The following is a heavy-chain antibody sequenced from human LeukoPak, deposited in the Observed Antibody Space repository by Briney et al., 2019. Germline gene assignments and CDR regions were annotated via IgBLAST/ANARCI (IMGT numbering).Heavy chain of an antibody. CDR2: IYYSGST. D-gene: IGHD3-10*01. J-gene: IGHJ4*02. V-gene: IGHV4-39*01. Sequence: SETLSLTCTVSGDSISSSSYYWGWIRQPPGKGLEWVGSIYYSGSTYYSPSLKSRVTISVDTSKNQFSLKLSSVTAADTAVYYCARTHYYGSGSPFDYWGQGTLGTVSS. CDR1: GDSISSSSYY. CDR3: ARTHYYGSGSPFDY.